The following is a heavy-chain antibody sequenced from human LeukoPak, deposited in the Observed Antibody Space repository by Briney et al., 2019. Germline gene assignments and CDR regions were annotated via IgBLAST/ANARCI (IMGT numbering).Heavy chain of an antibody. J-gene: IGHJ4*02. CDR1: GGSVSSNNHY. CDR2: IYYSGST. V-gene: IGHV4-39*07. D-gene: IGHD6-13*01. CDR3: ARVGSSWPHYYFDY. Sequence: SETLSLTCSVSGGSVSSNNHYWTWIRQPPGKGLEWIGNIYYSGSTYYNPSLKSRVTISVDTSKNHFSLKLSSVTAADTAVYNCARVGSSWPHYYFDYWGQGTLVTVSS.